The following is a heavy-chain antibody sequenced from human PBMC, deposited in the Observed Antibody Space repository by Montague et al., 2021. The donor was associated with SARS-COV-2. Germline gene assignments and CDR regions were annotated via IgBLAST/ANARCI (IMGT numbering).Heavy chain of an antibody. V-gene: IGHV4-39*07. CDR3: ARVGRQQLVRLSGMDV. J-gene: IGHJ6*02. CDR1: GGSISSSSYY. D-gene: IGHD6-13*01. CDR2: IYYSGST. Sequence: SETLSLTCTVSGGSISSSSYYWGWIRQPSGKGLEWIGSIYYSGSTHYNPSLKSRVTISVDTSKNQFSLKLSSVTAADTAVYYCARVGRQQLVRLSGMDVWGQGTTVTVSS.